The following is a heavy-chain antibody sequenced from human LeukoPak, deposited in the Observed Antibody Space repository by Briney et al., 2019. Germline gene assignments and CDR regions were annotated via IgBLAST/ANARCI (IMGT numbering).Heavy chain of an antibody. D-gene: IGHD3-10*01. CDR2: IYYSGST. Sequence: SETLSLTCTVSGGSISSYYWSWIRQPPGKGLEWIGYIYYSGSTNYNPSLKSRVTISVDTSKNQFSLKLSSVTAADAAVYYCARRPGDYYYGMDVWGQGTTVTVSS. J-gene: IGHJ6*02. CDR1: GGSISSYY. V-gene: IGHV4-59*01. CDR3: ARRPGDYYYGMDV.